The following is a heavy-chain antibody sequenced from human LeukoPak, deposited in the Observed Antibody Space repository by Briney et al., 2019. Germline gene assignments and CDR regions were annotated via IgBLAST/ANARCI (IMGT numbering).Heavy chain of an antibody. J-gene: IGHJ4*02. CDR2: INPNSGGT. D-gene: IGHD5-18*01. Sequence: ASVKVSCKASGYTFTGYYMHWVRQAPGQGLEWMGWINPNSGGTNYAQKFQGRVTMTRDTSTSTAYMELSRLRSDDTAVYYCAREFGPYSYGSNYWGQGTLVTVSS. V-gene: IGHV1-2*02. CDR3: AREFGPYSYGSNY. CDR1: GYTFTGYY.